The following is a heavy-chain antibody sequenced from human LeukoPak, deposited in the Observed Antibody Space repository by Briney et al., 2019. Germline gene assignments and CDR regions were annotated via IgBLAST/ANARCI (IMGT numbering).Heavy chain of an antibody. CDR2: IYHSGST. D-gene: IGHD3-22*01. V-gene: IGHV4-30-2*01. CDR3: ARGRDYDSSGYPDY. CDR1: GGSISSGGYS. Sequence: SQTLSLTCAVSGGSISSGGYSWSWIRQPPGKGLEWIGYIYHSGSTYYNPSLKSRVTISVDRSKNQFSLKLSSVTAADTAVYYCARGRDYDSSGYPDYWGQGTLVTVSS. J-gene: IGHJ4*02.